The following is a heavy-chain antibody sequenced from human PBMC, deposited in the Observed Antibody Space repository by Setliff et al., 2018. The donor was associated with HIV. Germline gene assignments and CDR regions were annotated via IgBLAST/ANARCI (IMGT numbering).Heavy chain of an antibody. V-gene: IGHV5-51*01. Sequence: GESLKISCQGSGYNFVDYSIAWVRQVPGKGLEWMGIIYPVDSETRYSPSFQGQVTISADKSINTAYLLWTTLKASDSAMYYCARPRGNDYAGSGFDNWGQGTLVTVSS. CDR1: GYNFVDYS. CDR2: IYPVDSET. CDR3: ARPRGNDYAGSGFDN. D-gene: IGHD2-2*01. J-gene: IGHJ4*02.